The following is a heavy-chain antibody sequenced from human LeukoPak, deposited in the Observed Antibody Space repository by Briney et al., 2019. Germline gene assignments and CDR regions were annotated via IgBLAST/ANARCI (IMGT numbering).Heavy chain of an antibody. Sequence: PGGSLRLSCAGSGFALKSYSLTWVRQAPGKGLEWVSSISSTSAYVHYADSVKGRFTISRDNVDNVVYLEMNSLGAEDTATYYCARVAVSGPTGWFDSWGQGTLVIVSS. CDR2: ISSTSAYV. CDR1: GFALKSYS. CDR3: ARVAVSGPTGWFDS. D-gene: IGHD2-8*02. J-gene: IGHJ5*01. V-gene: IGHV3-21*01.